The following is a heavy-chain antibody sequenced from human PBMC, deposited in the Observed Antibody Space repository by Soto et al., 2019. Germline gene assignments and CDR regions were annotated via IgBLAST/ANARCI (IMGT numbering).Heavy chain of an antibody. CDR2: IYYSGST. V-gene: IGHV4-39*01. D-gene: IGHD4-17*01. J-gene: IGHJ4*02. CDR1: GGSISSSSYY. Sequence: SETLSLTCTDSGGSISSSSYYWGWIRQPPWKGLEWAGTIYYSGSTYYNPSLKSRVIISVDTSKNQFSLKLSSVTAADAAVYYCATFRGMTTATTERYFDYWGQGTLVTVSS. CDR3: ATFRGMTTATTERYFDY.